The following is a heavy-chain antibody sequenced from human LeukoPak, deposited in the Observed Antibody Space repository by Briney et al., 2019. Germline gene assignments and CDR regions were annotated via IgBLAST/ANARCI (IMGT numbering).Heavy chain of an antibody. CDR2: ISIGDGRT. D-gene: IGHD2-15*01. CDR1: GYTFNNFG. V-gene: IGHV1-18*01. Sequence: ASVKVSCKTSGYTFNNFGITWVRQAPGQGPEWIGWISIGDGRTHYGRKFQDRVSTTREMSSNTAFLELSSLRSDDTAVYFCSRSYYSSSWYYFDHWGQGTLVIVSS. J-gene: IGHJ4*02. CDR3: SRSYYSSSWYYFDH.